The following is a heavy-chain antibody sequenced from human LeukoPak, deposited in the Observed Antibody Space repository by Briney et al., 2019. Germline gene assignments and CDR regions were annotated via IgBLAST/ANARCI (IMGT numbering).Heavy chain of an antibody. CDR2: ISGSRSNT. D-gene: IGHD3-22*01. CDR3: AKDSIAYYKPFDY. CDR1: GFTFSSYA. V-gene: IGHV3-23*01. Sequence: GGSLRLSCASSGFTFSSYAVNWVRQAPGKGLEWFSAISGSRSNTYYSDSVKGRFTISRDNSTNTLYLQMNSLRAEDTAVYYCAKDSIAYYKPFDYWGQGSLVTVSS. J-gene: IGHJ4*02.